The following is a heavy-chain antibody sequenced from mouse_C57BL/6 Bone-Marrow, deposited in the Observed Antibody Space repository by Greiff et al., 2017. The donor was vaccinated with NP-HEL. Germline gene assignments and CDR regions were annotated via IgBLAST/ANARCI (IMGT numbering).Heavy chain of an antibody. CDR1: GYTFTSYW. J-gene: IGHJ1*03. CDR3: ARERGNWDGYFDV. CDR2: IDPSDSYT. V-gene: IGHV1-50*01. Sequence: QVQLQQPGAELVKPGASVKLSCKASGYTFTSYWMQWVKQRPGQGLAWIGEIDPSDSYTNYNQQFKGKATLTVDKYSRTAYMQLGSLTSEDSAVDYCARERGNWDGYFDVWGTGTTVTVSS. D-gene: IGHD4-1*01.